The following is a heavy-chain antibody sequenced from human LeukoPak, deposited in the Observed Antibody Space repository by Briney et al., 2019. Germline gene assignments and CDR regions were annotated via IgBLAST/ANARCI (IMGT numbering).Heavy chain of an antibody. D-gene: IGHD3-10*01. CDR3: ARTRFTMIREGISVYASDI. J-gene: IGHJ3*02. CDR2: INHSGST. Sequence: PETLSLTCGVNGGSFSGYYWTWVRQPPGKGLEWIGEINHSGSTNNNASLKSRVTISVDTSKNQFSLKLSSVTAADTALYYCARTRFTMIREGISVYASDIRGQGTLVTVSS. CDR1: GGSFSGYY. V-gene: IGHV4-34*01.